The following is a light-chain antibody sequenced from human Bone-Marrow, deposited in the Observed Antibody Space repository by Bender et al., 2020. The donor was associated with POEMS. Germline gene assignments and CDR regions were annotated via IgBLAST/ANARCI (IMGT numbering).Light chain of an antibody. Sequence: QSALTQPASVSGSPGQSITISCTGTSSDIAIYDFVSWYQQHPGKAPTLMIFGVSERPSGVSHRFSGSKSGNTASLTISGLQAEDEAVYYCSSYRSGSTLVVFGGGTKVTVL. J-gene: IGLJ2*01. CDR1: SSDIAIYDF. V-gene: IGLV2-14*01. CDR3: SSYRSGSTLVV. CDR2: GVS.